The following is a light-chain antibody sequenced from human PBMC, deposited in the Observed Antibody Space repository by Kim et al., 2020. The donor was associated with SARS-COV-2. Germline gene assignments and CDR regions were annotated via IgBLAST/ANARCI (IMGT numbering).Light chain of an antibody. CDR2: TAS. CDR3: QQANNFPWT. V-gene: IGKV1D-12*01. Sequence: DIQMTQSPSSVSASAGDRVTITCRASHDISSSLAWYQQKPGKAPKLLIYTASGLQSGVPSRFSGSGSGTDFTLTINSLQPEDFATYYCQQANNFPWTFGQGTKVDIK. J-gene: IGKJ1*01. CDR1: HDISSS.